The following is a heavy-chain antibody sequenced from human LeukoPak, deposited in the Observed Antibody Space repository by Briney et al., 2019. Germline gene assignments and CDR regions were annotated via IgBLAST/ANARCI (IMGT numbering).Heavy chain of an antibody. CDR2: VKEDGREK. D-gene: IGHD1-26*01. Sequence: HTGGSLRLSCAASGFTFSTYWMSWVRQAPGKGLEWVANVKEDGREKSYVDSVKGRFTISRDNAKNSLYLQMNSLRAEDTAVYYCAREGVGRWELSEGGGFDYWGQGTLVTVSS. CDR1: GFTFSTYW. J-gene: IGHJ4*02. CDR3: AREGVGRWELSEGGGFDY. V-gene: IGHV3-7*01.